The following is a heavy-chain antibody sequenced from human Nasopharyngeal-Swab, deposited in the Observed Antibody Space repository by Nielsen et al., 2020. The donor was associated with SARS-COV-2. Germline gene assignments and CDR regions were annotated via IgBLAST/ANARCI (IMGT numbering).Heavy chain of an antibody. CDR1: GVIFSAAA. CDR2: IGDKDHNYAT. CDR3: TTDYYFDY. V-gene: IGHV3-73*01. Sequence: GGSLRLSCAASGVIFSAAAMHWGRQAPGKGLEWLGRIGDKDHNYATTYAASVKGRFTISRDDSKNTAFLQMDSLNTEDTALYYCTTDYYFDYWGQGTLVTVSS. D-gene: IGHD4/OR15-4a*01. J-gene: IGHJ4*02.